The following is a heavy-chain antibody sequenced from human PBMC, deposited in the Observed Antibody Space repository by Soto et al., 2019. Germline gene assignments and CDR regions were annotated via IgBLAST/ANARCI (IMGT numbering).Heavy chain of an antibody. V-gene: IGHV3-48*01. CDR2: ISKDSSAI. CDR3: ARHDL. J-gene: IGHJ4*02. CDR1: GFTFSRHS. D-gene: IGHD3-16*01. Sequence: GGSLRLSCAASGFTFSRHSMNWVRQAPGKGLEWVSFISKDSSAIYYADSVKGRFTISRDNAKNSLFLHMNSLRLEDTAVYYCARHDLWGQGTQVTVSS.